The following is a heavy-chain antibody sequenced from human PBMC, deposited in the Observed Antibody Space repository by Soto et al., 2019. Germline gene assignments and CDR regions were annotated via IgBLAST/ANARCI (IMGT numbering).Heavy chain of an antibody. CDR2: LYWDNTR. CDR3: ARYTADTFAGV. Sequence: SGPTLVNPTQTLTLTCSFSGFSLYTRGVGVGWVRQPPGKALEWLALLYWDNTRRYSPSLKNSLTIAKGTSENQVVLTMTNMEHEDTGLYYGARYTADTFAGVWGKGTTVTVPP. D-gene: IGHD2-2*02. CDR1: GFSLYTRGVG. V-gene: IGHV2-5*02. J-gene: IGHJ6*04.